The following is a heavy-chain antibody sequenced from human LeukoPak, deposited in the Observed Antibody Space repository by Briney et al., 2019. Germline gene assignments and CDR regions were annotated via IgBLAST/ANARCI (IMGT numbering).Heavy chain of an antibody. Sequence: GGALRLSCTVFGFTLGDYALKWVRQAPGEGGGGGGFIRSKAFGETAEYAASVKGRSTISRDDSKSIAYLQMNSLKTEDTAVYYCARDRGSSTLGDYWGQGTLVTVSS. J-gene: IGHJ4*02. CDR2: IRSKAFGETA. D-gene: IGHD7-27*01. CDR3: ARDRGSSTLGDY. V-gene: IGHV3-49*04. CDR1: GFTLGDYA.